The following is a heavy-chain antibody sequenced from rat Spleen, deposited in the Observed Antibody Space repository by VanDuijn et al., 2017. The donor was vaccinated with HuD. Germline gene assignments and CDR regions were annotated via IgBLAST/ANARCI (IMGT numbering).Heavy chain of an antibody. CDR3: TTLSNWFPY. Sequence: EVQLVESGGGLVQPGRSLKLSCAASGFTFSKFDMAWVRQAPTKGLEWVASISPSGGNTYYRDSVKGRFTISRDNAKSTLYLQLDSLRSEDTATYYCTTLSNWFPYWGQGTLVTVSS. CDR2: ISPSGGNT. D-gene: IGHD3-2*01. V-gene: IGHV5-25*01. CDR1: GFTFSKFD. J-gene: IGHJ3*01.